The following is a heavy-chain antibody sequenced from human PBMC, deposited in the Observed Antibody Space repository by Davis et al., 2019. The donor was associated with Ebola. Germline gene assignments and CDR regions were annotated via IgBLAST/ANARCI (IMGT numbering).Heavy chain of an antibody. V-gene: IGHV5-51*01. CDR2: IYPDDSDT. J-gene: IGHJ3*01. CDR3: ARHGDGFDV. Sequence: GESLKISCKASGYDFASFWIGWVRQLPGKGLEFMGVIYPDDSDTRYSPSFQGQVTISVDKSTSTAYLQWNSLKASDTAMYYCARHGDGFDVWGLGTMVAVSS. CDR1: GYDFASFW.